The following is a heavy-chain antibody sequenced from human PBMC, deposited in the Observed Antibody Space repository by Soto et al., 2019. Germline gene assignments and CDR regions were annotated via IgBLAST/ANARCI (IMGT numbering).Heavy chain of an antibody. V-gene: IGHV4-59*01. D-gene: IGHD2-8*01. J-gene: IGHJ4*02. CDR2: IYYSGST. Sequence: SETLSLTCTVSGGSISSYYWSWIRQPPGKGLEWIGYIYYSGSTNYNPSLKSRVTISVDTSKNQFSLKLSSVTAADTAVYYCARADWGYCTNGVCPYYFDYWGQGTLVTVSS. CDR1: GGSISSYY. CDR3: ARADWGYCTNGVCPYYFDY.